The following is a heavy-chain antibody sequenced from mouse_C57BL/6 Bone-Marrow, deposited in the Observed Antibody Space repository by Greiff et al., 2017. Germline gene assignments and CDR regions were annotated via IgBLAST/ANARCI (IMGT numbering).Heavy chain of an antibody. V-gene: IGHV1-34*01. D-gene: IGHD1-1*01. CDR1: GYTFTDYY. CDR2: IYPNNGGN. J-gene: IGHJ2*01. CDR3: ARGYYYGSGVDY. Sequence: EVQLQQPGAELVMPGASVKLSCKASGYTFTDYYMHWVKQSHGKSLEWIGYIYPNNGGNGYNQKFKGKATLTVDKSSSTAYMELRSLTSEDSAVXYCARGYYYGSGVDYWGQGTTLTVSS.